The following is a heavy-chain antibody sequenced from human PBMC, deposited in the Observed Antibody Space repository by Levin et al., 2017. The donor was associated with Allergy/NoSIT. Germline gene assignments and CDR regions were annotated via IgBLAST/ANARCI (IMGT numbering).Heavy chain of an antibody. CDR1: GFTFTYYW. CDR2: IHSDGTT. V-gene: IGHV3-74*01. D-gene: IGHD5-18*01. CDR3: ARLSDTAAPSANY. J-gene: IGHJ4*02. Sequence: GESLKISCEVSGFTFTYYWMHWVRQVPGKGLVWVSRIHSDGTTSYADSVKGRFTISGDYAKNTLFLQMNSLRAEDTGLYYCARLSDTAAPSANYWGQGTLVTVSS.